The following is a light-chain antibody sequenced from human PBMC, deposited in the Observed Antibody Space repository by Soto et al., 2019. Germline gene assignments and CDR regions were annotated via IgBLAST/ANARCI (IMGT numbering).Light chain of an antibody. V-gene: IGLV2-14*01. J-gene: IGLJ1*01. CDR3: SSYTNINTRAGV. CDR1: SSDIGAYDY. Sequence: QSALTQPASLSGSPGQSITISCTGTSSDIGAYDYVSWFQQHPGKAPKLMISEVNNRPSGVSNRFSGSKSGNTAYLTISGLQVEDEAEYYCSSYTNINTRAGVFGTGTKVTVL. CDR2: EVN.